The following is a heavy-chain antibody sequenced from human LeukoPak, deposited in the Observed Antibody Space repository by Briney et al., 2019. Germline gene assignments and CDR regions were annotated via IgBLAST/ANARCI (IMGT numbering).Heavy chain of an antibody. Sequence: SGGSLRLSCAASGFTFSSYWMHWVRQAPGKGLEWVSAISGSGGSTYYADSVKGRFTISRDNSKNTLYLQMNSLRAEDTAVYYCIRAINFDYWGQGTLVTVSS. V-gene: IGHV3-23*01. J-gene: IGHJ4*02. CDR3: IRAINFDY. CDR2: ISGSGGST. D-gene: IGHD2-2*01. CDR1: GFTFSSYW.